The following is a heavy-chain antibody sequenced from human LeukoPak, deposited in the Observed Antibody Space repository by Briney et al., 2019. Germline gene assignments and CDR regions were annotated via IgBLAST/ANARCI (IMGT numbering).Heavy chain of an antibody. V-gene: IGHV3-30*04. CDR3: AKEMRYYDSSGYPPDAFDI. J-gene: IGHJ3*02. CDR1: GFTFRNYA. Sequence: PGGSLRLSCAASGFTFRNYAMHWVRQAPGKGLEWVAVTSHDETTKYYADSVKGRFTISRDNSKNTLYLQMNSLRAEDTAVYYCAKEMRYYDSSGYPPDAFDIWGQGTMVTVSS. D-gene: IGHD3-22*01. CDR2: TSHDETTK.